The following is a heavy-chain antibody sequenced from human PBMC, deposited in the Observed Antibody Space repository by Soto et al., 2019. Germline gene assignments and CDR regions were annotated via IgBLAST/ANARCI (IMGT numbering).Heavy chain of an antibody. Sequence: EVQLVESGGGLVQPGGSLRLSCAASGFTFSSSWMHWVRQAPGKGLVWVSRINSDGSTTSYTDSVKGRFTISRDNAKNTLYLQMNILRAEDTAVYYCARVGYGSGSYLFDYWGQGTLVTVSS. CDR1: GFTFSSSW. J-gene: IGHJ4*02. CDR2: INSDGSTT. CDR3: ARVGYGSGSYLFDY. V-gene: IGHV3-74*01. D-gene: IGHD3-10*01.